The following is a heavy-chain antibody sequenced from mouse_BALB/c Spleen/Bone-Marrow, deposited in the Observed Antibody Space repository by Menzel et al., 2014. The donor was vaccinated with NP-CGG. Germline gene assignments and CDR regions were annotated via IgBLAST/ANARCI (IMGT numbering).Heavy chain of an antibody. CDR2: ISYDGSN. CDR1: GHSITSAYY. Sequence: EVKVEESGPGLVKPSQSLSLTCSVTGHSITSAYYWNWIRQFPGNKLEWMGYISYDGSNNYNPSLKNRISITRDISKTQFFLKLNSVTSEDTATYYCAREGYGNYGRGNYFDYWGQGTTLTVSP. D-gene: IGHD2-10*02. J-gene: IGHJ2*01. V-gene: IGHV3-6*02. CDR3: AREGYGNYGRGNYFDY.